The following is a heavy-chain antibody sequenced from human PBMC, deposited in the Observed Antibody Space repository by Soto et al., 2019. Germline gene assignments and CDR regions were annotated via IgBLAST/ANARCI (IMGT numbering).Heavy chain of an antibody. CDR2: ISSNGSNI. J-gene: IGHJ4*02. Sequence: GGSLTLSCAASGFTFSSYCMHWVRQAPGKGLEWVAFISSNGSNIYYADSVKGRFTISRDNAKNSLYLQMNSLRAEDTAVYYCARDVAAAGHYFDYWGQGTLVTVSS. CDR3: ARDVAAAGHYFDY. D-gene: IGHD6-13*01. V-gene: IGHV3-48*04. CDR1: GFTFSSYC.